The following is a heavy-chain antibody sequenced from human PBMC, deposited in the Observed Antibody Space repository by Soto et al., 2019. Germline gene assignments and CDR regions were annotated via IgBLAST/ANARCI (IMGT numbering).Heavy chain of an antibody. D-gene: IGHD3-10*01. Sequence: GGSLRLSCAASGFTFSSYSMNWVRQAPGKGLEWVSYISSSSSTIYYADSVNGRFTISRDNAKNSLYLQMNSLRAEDTAVYYCAREILWFGELLSRDPYYYYYYMDVWGKGTTVTVSS. V-gene: IGHV3-48*01. J-gene: IGHJ6*03. CDR1: GFTFSSYS. CDR2: ISSSSSTI. CDR3: AREILWFGELLSRDPYYYYYYMDV.